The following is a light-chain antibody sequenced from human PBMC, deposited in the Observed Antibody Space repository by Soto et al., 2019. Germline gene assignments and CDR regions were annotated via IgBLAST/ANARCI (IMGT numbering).Light chain of an antibody. Sequence: QSVLTQPASVSGSPGQSITISCTGTSSDVGGYNYVSWYQQHPGKVPKLMIYEVSYRPSGVSNRFSGSKSGNTASLTISGLQAEDEADYYCSSYTSSSTLVFGTGTKVTVL. CDR2: EVS. CDR3: SSYTSSSTLV. CDR1: SSDVGGYNY. V-gene: IGLV2-14*01. J-gene: IGLJ1*01.